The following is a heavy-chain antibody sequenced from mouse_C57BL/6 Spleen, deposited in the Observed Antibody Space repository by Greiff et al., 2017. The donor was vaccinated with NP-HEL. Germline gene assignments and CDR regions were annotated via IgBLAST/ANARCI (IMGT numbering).Heavy chain of an antibody. Sequence: DVQLVESGGGLVKPGGSLKLSCAASGFTFSSYTMSWVRQTPEKRLEWVATISGGGGNTYYPDSVKGRFTISRDNAKNTLYLQMSSLRSEDTALYYCARQLLGFDYWGQGTTLTVSS. J-gene: IGHJ2*01. CDR2: ISGGGGNT. CDR3: ARQLLGFDY. V-gene: IGHV5-9*01. CDR1: GFTFSSYT. D-gene: IGHD4-1*01.